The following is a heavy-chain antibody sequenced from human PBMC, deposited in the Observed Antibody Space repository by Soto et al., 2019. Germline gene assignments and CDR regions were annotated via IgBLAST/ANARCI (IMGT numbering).Heavy chain of an antibody. J-gene: IGHJ4*02. Sequence: SETLSLTCTVSGGSISSSSYYWGWIRQPPGKGLEWIGSIYYSGSTYYNPSLKSRVTISVDTSKNQFSLKLSSVTAADTAVYYCARFWEYSSPNWGQGTLVTVSS. CDR2: IYYSGST. D-gene: IGHD6-6*01. CDR1: GGSISSSSYY. CDR3: ARFWEYSSPN. V-gene: IGHV4-39*01.